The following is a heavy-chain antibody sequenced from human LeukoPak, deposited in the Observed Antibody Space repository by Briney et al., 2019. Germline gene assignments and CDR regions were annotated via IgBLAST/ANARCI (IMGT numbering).Heavy chain of an antibody. V-gene: IGHV3-21*04. J-gene: IGHJ4*02. Sequence: GGSLRLSCAASGFTFSSYSMNWVRQAPGKGLEWVSSISSSSSYIYYADSVKGRFTISRDNAKNSLYLQMNSLRAEDTALYYCAKDIGGSGSYPFDYWGQGTLVTVSS. CDR1: GFTFSSYS. CDR2: ISSSSSYI. CDR3: AKDIGGSGSYPFDY. D-gene: IGHD3-10*01.